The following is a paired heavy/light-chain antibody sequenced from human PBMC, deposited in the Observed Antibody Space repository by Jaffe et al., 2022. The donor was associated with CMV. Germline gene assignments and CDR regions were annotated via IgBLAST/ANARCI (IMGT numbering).Heavy chain of an antibody. CDR3: AKGIYPEQWDGHYYYYYYGMDV. J-gene: IGHJ6*02. CDR2: ISGSGGST. D-gene: IGHD6-19*01. Sequence: EVQLLESGGGLVQPGGSLRLSCAASGFTFSSYAMSWVRQAPGKGLEWVSAISGSGGSTYYADSVKGRFTISRDNSKNTLYLQMNSLRAEDTAVYYCAKGIYPEQWDGHYYYYYYGMDVWGQGTTVTVSS. CDR1: GFTFSSYA. V-gene: IGHV3-23*01.
Light chain of an antibody. CDR3: MQGIHRLLT. J-gene: IGKJ4*01. CDR1: QSLLHSDGKTY. Sequence: DIVMTQTPLSLSVTPGQPASISCKSSQSLLHSDGKTYLYWYLQKPGQSPQLLIYEVSSRFSGVPDRFSGSGSGTDFTLKISRVEAEDVGVYYCMQGIHRLLTFGGGTKVEIK. CDR2: EVS. V-gene: IGKV2-29*02.